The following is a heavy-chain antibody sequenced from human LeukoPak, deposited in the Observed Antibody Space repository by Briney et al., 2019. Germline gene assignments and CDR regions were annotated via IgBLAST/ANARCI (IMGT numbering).Heavy chain of an antibody. CDR3: ARDRPGDV. Sequence: SQTLSLTCSVSGVSISDYYWSWIRQPPGRGLEWHRYLYYGGSTDYNPSLKSRVTISVDTSKNQFSLKLSSVTPEDTAVYYCARDRPGDVWGQGTTVTVSS. J-gene: IGHJ6*02. CDR2: LYYGGST. D-gene: IGHD6-6*01. V-gene: IGHV4-59*01. CDR1: GVSISDYY.